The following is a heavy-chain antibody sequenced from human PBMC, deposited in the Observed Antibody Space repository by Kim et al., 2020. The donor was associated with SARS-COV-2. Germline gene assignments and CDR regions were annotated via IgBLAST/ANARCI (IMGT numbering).Heavy chain of an antibody. CDR2: ISSSSSYI. V-gene: IGHV3-21*01. CDR3: ARGTGTTRAFRQEVVHYGMDV. CDR1: GFTFSSYS. Sequence: GGSLRLSCAASGFTFSSYSMNWVRQAPGKGLEWVSSISSSSSYIYYADSVKGRFTISRDNAKNSLYLQMNSLRAEDTAVYYCARGTGTTRAFRQEVVHYGMDVWGQGTTVTVSS. D-gene: IGHD1-7*01. J-gene: IGHJ6*02.